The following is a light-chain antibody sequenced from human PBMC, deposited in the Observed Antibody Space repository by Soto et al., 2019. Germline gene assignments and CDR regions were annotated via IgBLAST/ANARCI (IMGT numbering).Light chain of an antibody. CDR1: EDIDTS. J-gene: IGKJ1*01. V-gene: IGKV1-5*01. Sequence: DIQMTQSPSXLSVSLGDRITITCRASEDIDTSLAWFQQRPGKAPKVLIAGASGLMNGVPSTFSGSGSGTEFALTISSVQPDDFATYFCQHHDTFSWTFGQGTKVDIK. CDR3: QHHDTFSWT. CDR2: GAS.